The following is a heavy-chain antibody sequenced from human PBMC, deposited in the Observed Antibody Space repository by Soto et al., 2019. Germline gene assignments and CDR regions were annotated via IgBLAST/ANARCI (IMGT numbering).Heavy chain of an antibody. CDR2: IIPIFGTA. J-gene: IGHJ4*02. D-gene: IGHD5-12*01. CDR3: ARAQGYSGYDGLSN. Sequence: QVQLVQSGAEVKKPGSSVKVSCKASGGTFSSYAISWVRQAPGQGLEWMGGIIPIFGTANYAQTFQGRVTITADESTSTDYMELSSLRSEDTAVYYCARAQGYSGYDGLSNWGQGTLVTVSS. V-gene: IGHV1-69*12. CDR1: GGTFSSYA.